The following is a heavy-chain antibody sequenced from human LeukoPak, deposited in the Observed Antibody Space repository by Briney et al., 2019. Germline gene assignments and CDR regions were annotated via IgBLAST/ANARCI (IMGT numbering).Heavy chain of an antibody. V-gene: IGHV4-34*01. Sequence: SETLSLTCAVYGGSFSGYYWSWIRQPPGKGLEWIGEINHSGSTNYNPSLKSRVTMSVDTSKNQFSLKLSSVTAADTAVYYCARGHYGDYGFWFDPWGQGTLVTVSS. CDR3: ARGHYGDYGFWFDP. CDR1: GGSFSGYY. J-gene: IGHJ5*02. D-gene: IGHD4-17*01. CDR2: INHSGST.